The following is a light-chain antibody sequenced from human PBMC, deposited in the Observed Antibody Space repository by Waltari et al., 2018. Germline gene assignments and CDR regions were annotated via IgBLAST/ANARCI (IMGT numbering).Light chain of an antibody. CDR1: SLSTYY. CDR2: GKN. V-gene: IGLV3-19*01. J-gene: IGLJ2*01. CDR3: HSRDSSGNHVV. Sequence: SSELTQDPAVSVALGQTVRITCQGDSLSTYYASWYQQKPGQAPVLVIYGKNNRPSGIPDRFSGSSSGNTASLTITGAQAEDEADYYCHSRDSSGNHVVFGGGTKLTVL.